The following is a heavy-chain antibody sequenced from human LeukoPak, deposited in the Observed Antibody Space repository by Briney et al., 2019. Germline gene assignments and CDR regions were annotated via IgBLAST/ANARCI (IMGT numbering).Heavy chain of an antibody. CDR2: VYYTGST. V-gene: IGHV4-39*02. Sequence: SETLSLTCTVSGGSISSSSYYWTWIRQPPGKGLEWIGSVYYTGSTYYNPSLKSRVTISVDTSNEYFSLKLSSVTAADTAVYYCARTVVAATPSLDYWGQGTLVTVSS. J-gene: IGHJ4*02. CDR3: ARTVVAATPSLDY. D-gene: IGHD2-15*01. CDR1: GGSISSSSYY.